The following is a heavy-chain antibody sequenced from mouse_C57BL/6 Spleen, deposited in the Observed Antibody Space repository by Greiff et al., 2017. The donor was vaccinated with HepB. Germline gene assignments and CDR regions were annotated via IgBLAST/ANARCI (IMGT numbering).Heavy chain of an antibody. CDR2: IYPRSGNT. Sequence: QVQLQQSGAELARPGASVKLSCKASGYTFTSYGISWVKQRTGQGLEWIGVIYPRSGNTYYNEKFKGKATLTADKSSSTAYMELRSLTSEDSAFYLCAKALYEPFDYWGQGTPLTVSS. J-gene: IGHJ2*01. D-gene: IGHD1-3*01. CDR3: AKALYEPFDY. CDR1: GYTFTSYG. V-gene: IGHV1-81*01.